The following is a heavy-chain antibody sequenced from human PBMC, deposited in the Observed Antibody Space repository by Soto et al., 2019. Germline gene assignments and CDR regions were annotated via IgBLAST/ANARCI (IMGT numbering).Heavy chain of an antibody. CDR3: TTDVVPGTPFDH. CDR1: GFTFSNAW. V-gene: IGHV3-15*07. D-gene: IGHD6-19*01. Sequence: GGSLRLSCAASGFTFSNAWMNWVRQAPGKGLEWVGRVKRKTDGGTTDYAAPVKGRFTISRDDSKNMLYLQMNSLITEDTAVYYCTTDVVPGTPFDHWGQGTLVTVSS. J-gene: IGHJ4*02. CDR2: VKRKTDGGTT.